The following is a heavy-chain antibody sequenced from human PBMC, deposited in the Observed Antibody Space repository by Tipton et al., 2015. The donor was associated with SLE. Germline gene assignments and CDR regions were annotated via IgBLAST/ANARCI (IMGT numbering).Heavy chain of an antibody. J-gene: IGHJ4*02. Sequence: TLSLTCAVYGGSFSGYYWSWIRQHPGKGLEWIGEINHSGSTNYNPSLKSRVTISVDRSKNQFSLKLSSVTAADTAVYYCASTRERWGYFDYWGQGTLVTVSS. V-gene: IGHV4-34*01. D-gene: IGHD3-16*01. CDR1: GGSFSGYY. CDR2: INHSGST. CDR3: ASTRERWGYFDY.